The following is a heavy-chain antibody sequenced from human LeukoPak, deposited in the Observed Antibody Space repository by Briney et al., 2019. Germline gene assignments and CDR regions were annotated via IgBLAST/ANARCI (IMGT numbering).Heavy chain of an antibody. Sequence: GGSLRLSCAASGFTFSSYAMSWVRQAPGKGLEWVSSIGGSGGSTYYADSVKGRFTISRDNSKNTLYLQMNGLRAEDTAVYYCAKVETAAAATLRGFDYWGQGTLVTVSS. CDR1: GFTFSSYA. CDR3: AKVETAAAATLRGFDY. D-gene: IGHD6-13*01. V-gene: IGHV3-23*01. J-gene: IGHJ4*02. CDR2: IGGSGGST.